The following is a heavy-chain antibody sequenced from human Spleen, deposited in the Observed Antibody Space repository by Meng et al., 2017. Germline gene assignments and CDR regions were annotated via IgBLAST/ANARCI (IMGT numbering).Heavy chain of an antibody. Sequence: HVQLQRWGAGLLNPSEPLSLTCVVSGVSFSDYYWSWIRQPPGKGLEWIGEINHSGSTNYNPSLESRATISVDTSQNNLSLKLSSVTAADSAVYYCARGRCSGGSCNPGYQGYYFDYWGQGTLVTVSS. CDR3: ARGRCSGGSCNPGYQGYYFDY. CDR1: GVSFSDYY. CDR2: INHSGST. J-gene: IGHJ4*02. V-gene: IGHV4-34*01. D-gene: IGHD2-15*01.